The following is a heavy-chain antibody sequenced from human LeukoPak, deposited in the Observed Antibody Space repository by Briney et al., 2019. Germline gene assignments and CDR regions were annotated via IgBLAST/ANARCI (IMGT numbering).Heavy chain of an antibody. J-gene: IGHJ5*02. CDR2: IYYSGST. D-gene: IGHD3-22*01. Sequence: SETLSLTCTVSGGSISSRSYYWGWIRQPPGKGLEWIGSIYYSGSTYYNPSLKSRVTISVDTSKNQFSLKLSSVTAADTAVYYCARLYYYDSSGYLYSWFDPWGQGTLVTVSS. V-gene: IGHV4-39*07. CDR3: ARLYYYDSSGYLYSWFDP. CDR1: GGSISSRSYY.